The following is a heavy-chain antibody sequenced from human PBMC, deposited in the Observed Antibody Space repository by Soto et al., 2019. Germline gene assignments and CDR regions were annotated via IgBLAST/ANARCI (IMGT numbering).Heavy chain of an antibody. J-gene: IGHJ1*01. D-gene: IGHD6-19*01. Sequence: EVQLLESGGGLVQPGGSLRLSCAASGFTFSSNAMSWVGQAPGKGLEWVSAISGSGGSTYYADSVKGRFTISRDNSKNTLYLQMNSLRAEDTAVYYCAKIIAVAGLSEYFQHWGQGTLVTVSS. CDR1: GFTFSSNA. CDR2: ISGSGGST. CDR3: AKIIAVAGLSEYFQH. V-gene: IGHV3-23*01.